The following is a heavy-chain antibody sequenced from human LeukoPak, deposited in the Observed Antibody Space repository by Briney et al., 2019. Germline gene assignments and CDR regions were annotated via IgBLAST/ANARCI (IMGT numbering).Heavy chain of an antibody. J-gene: IGHJ1*01. Sequence: GRPLRLSCAASGFTFDDYAMHWVRQAPGKDLEWVSGISWNSGSIGYADSVKGRFTISRDNAKNSLYLQMNSLSAEDMALYYCAKGLHFYDSSGYYYSEYFQHWGQGTLVTVSS. D-gene: IGHD3-22*01. CDR1: GFTFDDYA. CDR3: AKGLHFYDSSGYYYSEYFQH. V-gene: IGHV3-9*03. CDR2: ISWNSGSI.